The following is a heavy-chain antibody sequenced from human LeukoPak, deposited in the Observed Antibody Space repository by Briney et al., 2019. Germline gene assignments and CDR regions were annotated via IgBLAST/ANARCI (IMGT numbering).Heavy chain of an antibody. Sequence: GGSLRLSCAASGFTFSSYWMSWVRQAPGKGLEWVANIKQDGSEKYYVDSVKGRFTISRDNAKNSLYLQMNSLRAEDTAVYYCAREIAAFGSSWYYYYGTDVWGQGTTVTVSS. V-gene: IGHV3-7*01. CDR3: AREIAAFGSSWYYYYGTDV. J-gene: IGHJ6*02. CDR2: IKQDGSEK. D-gene: IGHD6-13*01. CDR1: GFTFSSYW.